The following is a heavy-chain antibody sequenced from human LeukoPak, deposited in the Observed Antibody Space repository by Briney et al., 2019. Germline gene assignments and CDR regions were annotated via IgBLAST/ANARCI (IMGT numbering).Heavy chain of an antibody. CDR1: GVTFSSYA. J-gene: IGHJ4*02. CDR3: AKVPSRVLGVTAPLRY. CDR2: MSTSADRI. Sequence: GGSLRLSCAASGVTFSSYAMTWVRQAPGKGLEWVSLMSTSADRIYYADSVKGRFTISRDNSKNTLYLQMNSLRAEDTAVYYCAKVPSRVLGVTAPLRYWGQGTLVTVSS. V-gene: IGHV3-23*01. D-gene: IGHD3-10*01.